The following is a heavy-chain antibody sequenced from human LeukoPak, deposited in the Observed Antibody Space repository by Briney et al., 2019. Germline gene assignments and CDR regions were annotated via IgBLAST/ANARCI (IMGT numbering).Heavy chain of an antibody. V-gene: IGHV3-49*04. CDR2: IRSKAYRGTT. CDR1: GFTFGDHA. CDR3: ARGPIQLWIHNAMDV. J-gene: IGHJ6*02. Sequence: GGSLRLSCTGSGFTFGDHAMSWVRQAPGKGREWVGFIRSKAYRGTTEYAASVKGRFTISRDDSASIAYLQMNSLKTEDTAVYYCARGPIQLWIHNAMDVWGQGTTVTVSS. D-gene: IGHD1-1*01.